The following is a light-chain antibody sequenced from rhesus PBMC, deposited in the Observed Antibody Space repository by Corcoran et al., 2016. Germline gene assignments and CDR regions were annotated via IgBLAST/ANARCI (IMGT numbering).Light chain of an antibody. CDR3: QHGYGTPFT. CDR2: KAS. J-gene: IGKJ3*01. Sequence: DIQMTQSPSSLSASVGDRVTITCRASENVNNYLNWYQQKPGKAPKLLNNKASNLQSGVPSRFSGSGSGTDYTFTISSLQPEDVATYYCQHGYGTPFTFGPGTKLDIK. CDR1: ENVNNY. V-gene: IGKV1-74*01.